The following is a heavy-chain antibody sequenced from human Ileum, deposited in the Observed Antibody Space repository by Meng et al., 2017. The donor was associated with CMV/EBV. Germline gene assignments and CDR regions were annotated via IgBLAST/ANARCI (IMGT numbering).Heavy chain of an antibody. Sequence: EVGLVESGGGLVQPGGSLKLSCVASGFSFSASTIHWVRQASGKGLEWVGRIRSTADNYATVYDASVKGRFTISRDDAKNTAFLQMNGLQTEDTAVYYCTGSEIGGYYTYWGQGTLVTVSS. J-gene: IGHJ4*02. CDR3: TGSEIGGYYTY. V-gene: IGHV3-73*02. D-gene: IGHD1-26*01. CDR1: GFSFSAST. CDR2: IRSTADNYAT.